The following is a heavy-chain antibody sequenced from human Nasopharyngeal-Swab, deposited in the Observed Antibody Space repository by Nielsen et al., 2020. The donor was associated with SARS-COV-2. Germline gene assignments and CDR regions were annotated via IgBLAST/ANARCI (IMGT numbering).Heavy chain of an antibody. CDR3: ARKRGYSYGYYDY. CDR2: IYTSGST. CDR1: GGSISSGSYY. J-gene: IGHJ4*02. D-gene: IGHD5-18*01. Sequence: SETLSLTCTVSGGSISSGSYYWSWIRQPAGKELEWIGRIYTSGSTNYNPSLKSRVTISVDTSKNQFSLKLSSVTAADTAVYYCARKRGYSYGYYDYWGQGTLVTVSS. V-gene: IGHV4-61*02.